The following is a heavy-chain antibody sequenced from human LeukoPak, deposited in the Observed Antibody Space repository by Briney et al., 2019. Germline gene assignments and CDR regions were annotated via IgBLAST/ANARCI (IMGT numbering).Heavy chain of an antibody. CDR3: ARGATHMSYYYYMDV. V-gene: IGHV4-61*02. Sequence: PSETLSLTCTVSGGSISSGSYYWSWIRQPAGKGLEWIGRIYTSGSTNYNPSLKSRVTISVDTSKNQFSLKLSSVTAADTAVYYCARGATHMSYYYYMDVWGKGTTVTISS. J-gene: IGHJ6*03. CDR1: GGSISSGSYY. CDR2: IYTSGST.